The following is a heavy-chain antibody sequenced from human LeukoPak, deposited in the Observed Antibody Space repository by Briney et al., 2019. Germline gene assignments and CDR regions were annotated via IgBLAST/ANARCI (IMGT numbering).Heavy chain of an antibody. D-gene: IGHD4-17*01. Sequence: GGSLKLSCAASVFIFSIYSIGWARRAPRKGLEWVLGISGSSNDRYYADSVKGRFTISRDNSKNTLYLQMNSLTAEDTALYYCAKDRGPTTVQSVTDYWGQGTLVTVSS. J-gene: IGHJ4*02. CDR3: AKDRGPTTVQSVTDY. CDR2: ISGSSNDR. V-gene: IGHV3-23*01. CDR1: VFIFSIYS.